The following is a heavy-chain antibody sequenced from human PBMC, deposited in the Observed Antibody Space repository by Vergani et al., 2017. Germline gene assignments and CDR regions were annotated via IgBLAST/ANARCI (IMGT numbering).Heavy chain of an antibody. CDR2: INHSGST. Sequence: VQLLESGGGLVQPGGSLRLSCAASGFTFSSYAMSWVRQAPGKGLEWIGEINHSGSTNYNPSLKSRVTISVDTSKNQFSLKLSSVTAADTAVYYCARAYSVWQGVGATTRWGQGTLVTVSS. J-gene: IGHJ4*02. D-gene: IGHD1-26*01. CDR3: ARAYSVWQGVGATTR. CDR1: GFTFSSYA. V-gene: IGHV4-34*01.